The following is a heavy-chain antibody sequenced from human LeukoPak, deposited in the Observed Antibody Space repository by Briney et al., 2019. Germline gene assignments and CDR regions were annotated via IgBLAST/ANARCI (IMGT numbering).Heavy chain of an antibody. J-gene: IGHJ5*02. D-gene: IGHD6-13*01. Sequence: PGGSLRLSCAASGFTVSDNYMSWVRQAPGKGVEWVSVMYSRGDTYYANSVKGRFTFSRDISKNTLYLQMDGLRNEDTAMYYCARDAPQVPAAGVLASWGQGTLVIVSS. CDR1: GFTVSDNY. CDR3: ARDAPQVPAAGVLAS. V-gene: IGHV3-53*01. CDR2: MYSRGDT.